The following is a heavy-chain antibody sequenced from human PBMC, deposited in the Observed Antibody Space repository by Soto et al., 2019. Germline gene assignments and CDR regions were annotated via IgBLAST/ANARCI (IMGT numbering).Heavy chain of an antibody. V-gene: IGHV3-7*01. CDR1: GFAFSSYW. J-gene: IGHJ4*02. Sequence: GGSLRLSCAASGFAFSSYWMSWVRQAPGKGLEWVANIKQDGSEKYYVDSVKGRFTISRDNAKNSLYLQMNSLRAEDTAVYYCAIHGGSGEFFDYWGQGTLVTVSS. D-gene: IGHD3-16*01. CDR3: AIHGGSGEFFDY. CDR2: IKQDGSEK.